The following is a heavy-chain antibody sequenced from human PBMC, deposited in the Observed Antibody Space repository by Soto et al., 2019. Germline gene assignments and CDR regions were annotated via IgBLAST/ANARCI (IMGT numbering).Heavy chain of an antibody. D-gene: IGHD6-19*01. J-gene: IGHJ4*02. Sequence: ASVKVSCKXSGYTFTSYAMHWVRQAPGQRLEWMGWINAGNGNTKYSQKFQGRVTITRDTSASTAYMELSSLRSEDTAVYYCARWGPDSSGWPFDYWGQGTLVTVSS. CDR1: GYTFTSYA. CDR2: INAGNGNT. V-gene: IGHV1-3*01. CDR3: ARWGPDSSGWPFDY.